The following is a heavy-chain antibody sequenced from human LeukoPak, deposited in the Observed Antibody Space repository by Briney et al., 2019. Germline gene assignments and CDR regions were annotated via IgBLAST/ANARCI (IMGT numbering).Heavy chain of an antibody. CDR3: AKGVAYGSSALDY. D-gene: IGHD3-10*01. J-gene: IGHJ4*02. CDR2: IRNDGSNK. V-gene: IGHV3-30*02. CDR1: LFTLSSSG. Sequence: GGSLRLSCAASLFTLSSSGMHWVRQAPGKGLEWVAFIRNDGSNKYYPDSVKGRFTISRDNSKNTLYLQMNSLRAEDTAVYYCAKGVAYGSSALDYWGQGTLVTASS.